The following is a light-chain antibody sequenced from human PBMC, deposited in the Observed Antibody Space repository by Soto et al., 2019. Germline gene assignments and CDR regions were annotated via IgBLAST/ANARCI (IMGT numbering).Light chain of an antibody. J-gene: IGKJ1*01. CDR3: QQTYSAPPT. CDR1: QIISRY. CDR2: AAS. V-gene: IGKV1-39*01. Sequence: DIQMTQSPSSLSASVGDRVTITCRASQIISRYLNWYQQRAGLAPRHLIYAASSLQSGVPPRFSGRGSGTDFTLTISSLQPEDFATYFCQQTYSAPPTFGQGTKVDIK.